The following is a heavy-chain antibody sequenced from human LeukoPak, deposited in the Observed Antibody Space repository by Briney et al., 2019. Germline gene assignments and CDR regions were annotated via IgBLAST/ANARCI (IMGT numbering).Heavy chain of an antibody. CDR2: ISYDGSNN. D-gene: IGHD2-15*01. J-gene: IGHJ6*03. V-gene: IGHV3-30*03. CDR1: GFTFSSYG. CDR3: ARDIVVVVAATSRIYYYYYMDV. Sequence: GRSLRLSCAASGFTFSSYGMHWVRQAPGKGLEWVAVISYDGSNNYYADSVKGRFTISRDNSKNTLYLQMNSLRAEDTAVYYCARDIVVVVAATSRIYYYYYMDVWGKGTTVTVSS.